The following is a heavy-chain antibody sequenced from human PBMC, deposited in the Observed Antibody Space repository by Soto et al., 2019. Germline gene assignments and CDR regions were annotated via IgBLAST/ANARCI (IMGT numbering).Heavy chain of an antibody. CDR2: IYYSGST. D-gene: IGHD4-17*01. J-gene: IGHJ4*02. CDR1: GGSISSGDYY. Sequence: QVQLQESGPGLVKPSQTLSLTCTVPGGSISSGDYYWSWIRQPPGKGLEWIGYIYYSGSTYYNPSLKSRVTISVDTSKNQFSLKLSSVTAADTAVYYCARDNTVNEGDLDYWGQGTLVTVSS. V-gene: IGHV4-30-4*01. CDR3: ARDNTVNEGDLDY.